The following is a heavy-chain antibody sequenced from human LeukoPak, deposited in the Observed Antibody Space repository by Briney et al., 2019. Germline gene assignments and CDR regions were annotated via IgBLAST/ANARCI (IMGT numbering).Heavy chain of an antibody. V-gene: IGHV3-23*01. CDR3: AKGKGGTYFNYCFDY. D-gene: IGHD1-26*01. Sequence: GASLRLSRAPSRFAFSGYVLIWVRPAPGKGLEGVSIIHQDDATTYYSGSVKGPFTMPRDNSKNTLYLEINRLRAEDTAVYYCAKGKGGTYFNYCFDYWGQGTPVTVSS. CDR2: IHQDDATT. CDR1: RFAFSGYV. J-gene: IGHJ4*02.